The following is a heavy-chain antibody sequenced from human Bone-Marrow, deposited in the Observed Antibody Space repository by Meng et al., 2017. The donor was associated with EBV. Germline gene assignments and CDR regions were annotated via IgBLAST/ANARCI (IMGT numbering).Heavy chain of an antibody. Sequence: QLVQSGAGVRKPGASVKASCETSGYTFIVSYIHWVRQAPGQGLEWMGRVNPTTGDSNYAQHFQGRVTMTRDKSINTASMELASLTPDDTAMYYCAVLLSTPLAFDSWGQGTLVTVSS. D-gene: IGHD5/OR15-5a*01. V-gene: IGHV1-2*06. CDR1: GYTFIVSY. CDR3: AVLLSTPLAFDS. J-gene: IGHJ4*02. CDR2: VNPTTGDS.